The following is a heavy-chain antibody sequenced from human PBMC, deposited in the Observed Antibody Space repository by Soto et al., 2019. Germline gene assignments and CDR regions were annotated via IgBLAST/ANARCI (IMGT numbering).Heavy chain of an antibody. CDR3: ARDNPDIVVVPAAKYYYYYGMDV. CDR1: GFTFSSYA. CDR2: ISYDGSNK. Sequence: GGSLRLSCAASGFTFSSYAMHWVRQAPGKGLEWVAVISYDGSNKYYANSVKGRFTISRDNSKNKLYLQMNSQRAEDTAVYYCARDNPDIVVVPAAKYYYYYGMDVWGQWTTVTVSS. D-gene: IGHD2-2*01. J-gene: IGHJ6*02. V-gene: IGHV3-30-3*01.